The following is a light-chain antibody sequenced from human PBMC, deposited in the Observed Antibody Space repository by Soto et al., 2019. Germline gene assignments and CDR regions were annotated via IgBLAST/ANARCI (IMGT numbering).Light chain of an antibody. CDR2: DAS. V-gene: IGKV1-5*01. CDR1: QSISSC. J-gene: IGKJ5*01. Sequence: DIQMTQSPSTLSASLGDRVTITCRASQSISSCFAWYQQKPGKAPKLLIFDASSLESGVPSRFRGSGSATEFTLTISSLQPDDFATYYCQQYNGYPITFGQGTRLEIK. CDR3: QQYNGYPIT.